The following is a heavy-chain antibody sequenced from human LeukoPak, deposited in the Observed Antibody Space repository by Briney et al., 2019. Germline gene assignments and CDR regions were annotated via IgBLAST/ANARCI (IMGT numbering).Heavy chain of an antibody. V-gene: IGHV4-39*01. CDR1: GDSMSSSHYC. Sequence: PSETLSLTCTVSGDSMSSSHYCWGWIRQPPGKGLEWIGSIYYSGSTYYNPSLKSRVTMSVDTSKKQFSLKLSSVTAADTAVYYCARHAVGAASRWFDPWGQGTLVTVSS. CDR2: IYYSGST. J-gene: IGHJ5*02. D-gene: IGHD1-26*01. CDR3: ARHAVGAASRWFDP.